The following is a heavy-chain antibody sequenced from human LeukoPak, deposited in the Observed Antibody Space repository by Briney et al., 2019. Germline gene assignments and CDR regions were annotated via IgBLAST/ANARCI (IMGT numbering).Heavy chain of an antibody. D-gene: IGHD2-2*01. CDR1: GGSISSYY. V-gene: IGHV4-59*01. CDR2: IYYSGST. Sequence: SETLSLTCTAPGGSISSYYWSWIRQPPGKGLVWIGYIYYSGSTNYNPSLKSRLTISVDTYKNQFSLKLSSVPAADTAVYYCARGAVVVPAAMGTSNWFDPWGQGTLVTVSS. CDR3: ARGAVVVPAAMGTSNWFDP. J-gene: IGHJ5*02.